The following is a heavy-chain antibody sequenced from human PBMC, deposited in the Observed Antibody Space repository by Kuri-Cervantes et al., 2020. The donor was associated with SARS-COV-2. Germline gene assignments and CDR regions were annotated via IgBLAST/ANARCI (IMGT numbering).Heavy chain of an antibody. CDR1: GFTVSSNY. V-gene: IGHV3-53*01. Sequence: GGSLRLSCAASGFTVSSNYMSWVRQAPGKGLEWVSVIYSGDSTYYADSVKGRFTISRDNSKNTLYLQMNSLRAEDTAVYYCAREGSGSYFSPNWFDPWGQGTLVTVSS. D-gene: IGHD3-10*01. CDR2: IYSGDST. J-gene: IGHJ5*02. CDR3: AREGSGSYFSPNWFDP.